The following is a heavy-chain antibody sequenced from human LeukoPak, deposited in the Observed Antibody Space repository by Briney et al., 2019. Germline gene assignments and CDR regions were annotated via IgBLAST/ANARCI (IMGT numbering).Heavy chain of an antibody. Sequence: ASVKVSCKASGGTFSSYAISWVRQAPGQGLEWMGGIIPIFGTANYAQKFQGRVTITTDESTSTAYMELSSLRSEDTAVYYCARVRGNDYYYYYMDVWGKGTTVTVSS. D-gene: IGHD3-16*01. CDR3: ARVRGNDYYYYYMDV. CDR2: IIPIFGTA. V-gene: IGHV1-69*05. J-gene: IGHJ6*03. CDR1: GGTFSSYA.